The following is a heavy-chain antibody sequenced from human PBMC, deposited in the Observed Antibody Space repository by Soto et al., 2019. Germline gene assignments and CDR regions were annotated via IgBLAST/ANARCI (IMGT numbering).Heavy chain of an antibody. Sequence: AASVKVSCKASGYTFTGYYMHWVRQAPGQGLEWMGWINPNSGGTNYAQKFQGWVTMTRDTSISTAYMELSRLRSDDTAVYYCARAGGEGSSWYKGGDYYYGMDVWGQGTTVTVSS. J-gene: IGHJ6*02. CDR3: ARAGGEGSSWYKGGDYYYGMDV. V-gene: IGHV1-2*04. D-gene: IGHD6-13*01. CDR2: INPNSGGT. CDR1: GYTFTGYY.